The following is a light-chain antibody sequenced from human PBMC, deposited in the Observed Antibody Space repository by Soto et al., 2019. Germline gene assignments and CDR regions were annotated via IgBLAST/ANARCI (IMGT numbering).Light chain of an antibody. CDR3: QQYNNWPRT. CDR1: ESISSSY. J-gene: IGKJ1*01. Sequence: EIVLTHSQGTLSLSPGERATLSCRSTESISSSYLAWYQQKPGQAPRLLIYGASTRATGIPARFSGSGSGTEFTLTISSLQSEDFAVYYCQQYNNWPRTCGQGTKVDIK. V-gene: IGKV3D-15*01. CDR2: GAS.